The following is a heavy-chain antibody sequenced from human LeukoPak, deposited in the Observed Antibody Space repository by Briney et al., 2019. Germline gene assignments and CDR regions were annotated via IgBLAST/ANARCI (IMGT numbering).Heavy chain of an antibody. V-gene: IGHV1-2*02. CDR3: ARPFYDSSAYYHGAFDI. CDR2: INPNSGAT. J-gene: IGHJ3*02. D-gene: IGHD3-22*01. Sequence: ASVNVSCKASGYTLTGYYLHWVRQAPGQGLAWMGWINPNSGATNYTQKFQGRVTMTRDTSINTVYMEVIRLRSDDTAVYYCARPFYDSSAYYHGAFDIWGQGTMVTVSS. CDR1: GYTLTGYY.